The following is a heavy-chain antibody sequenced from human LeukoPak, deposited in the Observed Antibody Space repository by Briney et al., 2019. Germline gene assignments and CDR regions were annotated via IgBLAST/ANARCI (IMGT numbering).Heavy chain of an antibody. CDR3: ARDVFDRAHCSGTNCYGGWFDP. CDR1: GYTFINYG. D-gene: IGHD2-2*01. J-gene: IGHJ5*02. CDR2: ISTYNGNT. V-gene: IGHV1-18*01. Sequence: ASVKVSCKASGYTFINYGLSWVRQAPGQGLEWMGWISTYNGNTNYAQKVQGRVTMTAYTSTTTAYMELRSLRSDDTAMYYCARDVFDRAHCSGTNCYGGWFDPWGQGTLVTVSS.